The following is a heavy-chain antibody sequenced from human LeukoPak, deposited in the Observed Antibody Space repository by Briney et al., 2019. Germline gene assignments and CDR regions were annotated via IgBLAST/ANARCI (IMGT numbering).Heavy chain of an antibody. CDR2: IYYSGST. D-gene: IGHD3-22*01. V-gene: IGHV4-59*01. CDR3: ARVTHYYDSSGVVDY. J-gene: IGHJ4*02. CDR1: GGSISSYC. Sequence: SETLSLTCTVSGGSISSYCWSWIRQPPGKGLEWIGYIYYSGSTNYNPSLKSRVTISVDTSKNQFSLKLSSVTAADTAVYYCARVTHYYDSSGVVDYWGQGTLVTVSS.